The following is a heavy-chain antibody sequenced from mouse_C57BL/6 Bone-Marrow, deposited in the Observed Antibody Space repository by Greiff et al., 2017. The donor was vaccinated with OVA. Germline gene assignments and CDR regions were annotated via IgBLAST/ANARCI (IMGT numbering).Heavy chain of an antibody. V-gene: IGHV1-15*01. D-gene: IGHD1-1*01. CDR1: GYTFTDYE. CDR2: IDPETGGT. J-gene: IGHJ2*01. CDR3: TIPVITTVPYY. Sequence: QVQLQQSGAELVRPGASVTLSCKASGYTFTDYEMHWVKQTPVHGLEWIGAIDPETGGTAYNQKFKGKAILTADKSSSTAYMELRSLTSEDSAVYYCTIPVITTVPYYWGQGTTLTVSS.